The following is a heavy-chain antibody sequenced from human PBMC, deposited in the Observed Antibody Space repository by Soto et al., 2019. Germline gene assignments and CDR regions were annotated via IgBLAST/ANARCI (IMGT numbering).Heavy chain of an antibody. V-gene: IGHV3-64D*06. CDR1: GFTFSSYA. Sequence: GGSLRLSCSASGFTFSSYAMHWVRQAPGKGLEYVPAISSNGGSTYYADSVKGRFTISRDNSKNTLYLQMSSLRAEDTAVYYCASGYSYGVPMDVWGQGTTVTVSS. J-gene: IGHJ6*02. CDR3: ASGYSYGVPMDV. CDR2: ISSNGGST. D-gene: IGHD5-18*01.